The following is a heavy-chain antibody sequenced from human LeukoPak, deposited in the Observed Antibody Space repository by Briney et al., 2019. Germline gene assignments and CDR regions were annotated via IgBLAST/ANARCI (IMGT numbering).Heavy chain of an antibody. J-gene: IGHJ3*01. CDR3: AREEHRLAEAGTSAFDL. Sequence: GGSLRLSCVASGFTFSENWMHWVRQAPGKGLAWVSHINRDGGLTNYADSVKGRFTISRDNARNTVYLQMSSLRVEDTAIYFCAREEHRLAEAGTSAFDLGGQGTLVAVSP. CDR2: INRDGGLT. D-gene: IGHD6-13*01. CDR1: GFTFSENW. V-gene: IGHV3-74*01.